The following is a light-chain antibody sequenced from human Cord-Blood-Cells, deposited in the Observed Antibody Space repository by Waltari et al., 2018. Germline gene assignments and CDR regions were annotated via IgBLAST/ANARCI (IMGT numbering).Light chain of an antibody. V-gene: IGLV2-23*02. CDR2: EVS. CDR1: SIDVGSYNL. J-gene: IGLJ1*01. Sequence: QSALTQPASVSGSPGQSITISCTGTSIDVGSYNLVSWYQQHPGKAPKLMIYEVSKRPSGVSNRFSGSKSGNTASLTISGLQAEDEADYYCCSYAGSSTPSYVFGTGTKVTVL. CDR3: CSYAGSSTPSYV.